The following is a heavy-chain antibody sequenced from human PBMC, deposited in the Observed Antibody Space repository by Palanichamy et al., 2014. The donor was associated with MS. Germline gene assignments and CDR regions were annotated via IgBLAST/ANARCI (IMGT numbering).Heavy chain of an antibody. CDR2: INGDGKST. V-gene: IGHV3-74*03. CDR1: DSPSIVTG. J-gene: IGHJ3*02. CDR3: AREQDDSGRQTDSLDI. Sequence: EVQLVRSPGGVRFESGGPSYSPVKPLDSPSIVTGCTGSAKLQGRGWCGSHGINGDGKSTSYVDSVKGRFIVSRDNARSTMYLQMIGLRIEDTAVYYCAREQDDSGRQTDSLDIWGQGIMVSVSS. D-gene: IGHD3-10*01.